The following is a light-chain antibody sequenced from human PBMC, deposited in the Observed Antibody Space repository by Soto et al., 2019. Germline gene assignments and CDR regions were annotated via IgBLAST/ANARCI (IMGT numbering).Light chain of an antibody. CDR2: WAS. V-gene: IGKV4-1*01. Sequence: DIVMTQSPDSLAVSLGERATINCKSNRTLFYPSNNKTYLAWYQQKAGQPPKLLIYWASMRESGVPDRFSGSGSGTDFTLTISGLQAEDVAIFYCQQYYNTPYTFGQGTKLEIK. J-gene: IGKJ2*01. CDR1: RTLFYPSNNKTY. CDR3: QQYYNTPYT.